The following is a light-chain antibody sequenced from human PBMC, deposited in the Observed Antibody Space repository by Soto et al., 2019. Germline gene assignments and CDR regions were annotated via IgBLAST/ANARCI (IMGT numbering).Light chain of an antibody. CDR2: GAS. CDR1: QSVSGN. J-gene: IGKJ4*01. V-gene: IGKV3-15*01. Sequence: ERVMTQSPATLSVSPGERATLSCRASQSVSGNLAWYQQKPGQAPRLLIYGASTRATGIPARFSGSGSGTEFTLTIRSLQSEDFAVYNCQQYNNWPLTFGGGTKVDIK. CDR3: QQYNNWPLT.